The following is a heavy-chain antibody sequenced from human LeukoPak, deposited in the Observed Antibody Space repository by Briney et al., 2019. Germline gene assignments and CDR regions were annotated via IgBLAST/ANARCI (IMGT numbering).Heavy chain of an antibody. V-gene: IGHV4-39*02. Sequence: SETLSLTCTVSRGSISSSSYYWGWIRQPPGKGLEGIGSIYYSGTTYYSPSLKSRVTISVDTSKNHFSLKLSSVTAADTAVYYCARIFGGHYCYGMDVWGQGTTVSVSS. CDR3: ARIFGGHYCYGMDV. CDR1: RGSISSSSYY. D-gene: IGHD3-10*01. J-gene: IGHJ6*02. CDR2: IYYSGTT.